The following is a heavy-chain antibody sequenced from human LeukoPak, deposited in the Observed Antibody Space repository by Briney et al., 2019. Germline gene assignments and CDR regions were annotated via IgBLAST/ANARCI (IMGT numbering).Heavy chain of an antibody. CDR3: ARGGCSSTSCQWLYYYGMDV. V-gene: IGHV1-2*04. D-gene: IGHD2-2*01. CDR1: GYTFTGYY. J-gene: IGHJ6*04. Sequence: GASVKVSCKASGYTFTGYYMHWVRQAPGQGLEWMGWINPNSGGTNYAQKFQGWVTMTRDTSISTAYMELSRLRSDDTAVYYCARGGCSSTSCQWLYYYGMDVWGKGTTVTVSS. CDR2: INPNSGGT.